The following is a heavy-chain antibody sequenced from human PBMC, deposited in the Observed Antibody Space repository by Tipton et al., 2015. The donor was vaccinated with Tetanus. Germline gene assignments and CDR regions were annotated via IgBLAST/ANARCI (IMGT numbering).Heavy chain of an antibody. V-gene: IGHV3-33*01. D-gene: IGHD2-15*01. J-gene: IGHJ4*02. Sequence: SLRLSCAASGFIFSSYGIHWVRQAPGKGLEWVAVSWYDGTDKYYADSVKGRFTISRDNSKNTLYLQMNSLRAGDTAVYYCAREADCIGGRGFSGGVDNWGQGSQVAVSS. CDR1: GFIFSSYG. CDR3: AREADCIGGRGFSGGVDN. CDR2: SWYDGTDK.